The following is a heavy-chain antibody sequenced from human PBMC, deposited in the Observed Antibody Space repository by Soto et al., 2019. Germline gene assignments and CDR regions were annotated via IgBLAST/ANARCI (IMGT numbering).Heavy chain of an antibody. V-gene: IGHV1-69*02. D-gene: IGHD2-2*01. CDR3: ARVVHCSSTSCYWFDP. Sequence: SVKVSCKASGGTFSSYTISWVRRAPGQGLEWMGRIIPILGIANYAQKFQGRVTITADKSTSTAYMELSSLRSEDTAVYYCARVVHCSSTSCYWFDPWGQGTLVTVSS. J-gene: IGHJ5*02. CDR2: IIPILGIA. CDR1: GGTFSSYT.